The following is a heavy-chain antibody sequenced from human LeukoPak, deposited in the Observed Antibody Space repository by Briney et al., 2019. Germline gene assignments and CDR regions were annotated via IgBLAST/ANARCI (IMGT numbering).Heavy chain of an antibody. V-gene: IGHV4-34*01. CDR2: INHRGST. D-gene: IGHD2-21*02. CDR1: GGSFSGYY. Sequence: SETLSLTCAVYGGSFSGYYRSWIRQPPGKGLEWIGEINHRGSTNYNPSLKSRVTISVDTSKSQFSLKLSSMTAADTAVYYCARGMAYCGGDCPGYFQHWGQGTLVTVSS. CDR3: ARGMAYCGGDCPGYFQH. J-gene: IGHJ1*01.